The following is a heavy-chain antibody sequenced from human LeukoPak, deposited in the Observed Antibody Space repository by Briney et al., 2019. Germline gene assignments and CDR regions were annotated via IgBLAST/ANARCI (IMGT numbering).Heavy chain of an antibody. J-gene: IGHJ3*02. CDR3: ARVRGYCSSTNCYYAFDI. CDR1: GYTFTGYY. Sequence: ASVKLSCTGSGYTFTGYYMHWVRQAPGQGLGWMGWINPNSGGTNYAQKFQGRVTMTRDTSISTAYMELSRLRSDDTAVYYCARVRGYCSSTNCYYAFDIWGQGTMVTVSS. CDR2: INPNSGGT. V-gene: IGHV1-2*02. D-gene: IGHD2-2*01.